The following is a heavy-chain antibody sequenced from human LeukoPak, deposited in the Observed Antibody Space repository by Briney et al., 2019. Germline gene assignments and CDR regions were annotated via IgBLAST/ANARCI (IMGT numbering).Heavy chain of an antibody. CDR2: IYHSGSA. D-gene: IGHD5-12*01. V-gene: IGHV4-59*01. CDR3: ARGGGGYAFDY. CDR1: GCSISSYY. Sequence: TSETLSLTCTVSGCSISSYYWSWIRQPPGKGLEWIGHIYHSGSANYSPSLKRRVTMSADTSKNQFSLKLTSVAAADTAVYYCARGGGGYAFDYWGQGTLVTVSS. J-gene: IGHJ4*02.